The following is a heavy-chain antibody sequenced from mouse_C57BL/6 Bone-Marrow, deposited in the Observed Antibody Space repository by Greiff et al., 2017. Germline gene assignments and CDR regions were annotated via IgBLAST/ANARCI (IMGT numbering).Heavy chain of an antibody. Sequence: QVQLQQSGAELARPGASVKLSCKASGYTFTSYGISWVKQRTGQGLEWIGEIYPRSGNTYYNEKFKGKATLTADKSSSTAYMELRSLTSEDSAVYFCARGMGYYGSQAWFAYWGQGTLVTVSA. CDR1: GYTFTSYG. J-gene: IGHJ3*01. CDR3: ARGMGYYGSQAWFAY. CDR2: IYPRSGNT. D-gene: IGHD1-1*01. V-gene: IGHV1-81*01.